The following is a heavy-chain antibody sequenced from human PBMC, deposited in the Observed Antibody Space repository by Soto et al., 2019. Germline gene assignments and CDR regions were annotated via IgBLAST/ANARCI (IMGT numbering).Heavy chain of an antibody. J-gene: IGHJ6*02. Sequence: ASVKVSCKASGYTFTGYYMHWVRQAPGQGLEWMGWINPNSGGTNYAQKFQGWVTMTRDTSISTAYMELSRLRSDDTAVYYCARDEGLGDSVWGRGGDYYGMDVWGQGTTVTVSS. CDR2: INPNSGGT. D-gene: IGHD3-16*01. CDR3: ARDEGLGDSVWGRGGDYYGMDV. CDR1: GYTFTGYY. V-gene: IGHV1-2*04.